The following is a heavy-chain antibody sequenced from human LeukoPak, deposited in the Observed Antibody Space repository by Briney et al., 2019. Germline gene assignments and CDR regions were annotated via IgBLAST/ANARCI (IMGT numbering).Heavy chain of an antibody. Sequence: PSETLSLTCTVSGGSISSYYWSWIRQPPGKGLEWIGYIYYSGSTNYNPSLKSRVAIPVDTSKIQFSLMVSSVTAADTAVYYCARGPTAYPYFDYWGQGTLVTVSS. CDR3: ARGPTAYPYFDY. D-gene: IGHD3-9*01. J-gene: IGHJ4*02. V-gene: IGHV4-59*01. CDR1: GGSISSYY. CDR2: IYYSGST.